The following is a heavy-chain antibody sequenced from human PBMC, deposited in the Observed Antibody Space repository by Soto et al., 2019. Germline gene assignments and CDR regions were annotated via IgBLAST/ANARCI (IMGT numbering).Heavy chain of an antibody. CDR2: ISPYNGNT. D-gene: IGHD2-2*01. CDR3: ARDGDRCTSTRCSPWPDTRFDL. J-gene: IGHJ2*01. Sequence: QVQLVQSGDEVKKPGASVKVSCKASGYTFTNYGISWVRQAPGQGLERMGWISPYNGNTKYPQKLPGRVTLATDTSTRTSYMELRSLRSDHTAVYFCARDGDRCTSTRCSPWPDTRFDLWGRGTLVTVSS. V-gene: IGHV1-18*01. CDR1: GYTFTNYG.